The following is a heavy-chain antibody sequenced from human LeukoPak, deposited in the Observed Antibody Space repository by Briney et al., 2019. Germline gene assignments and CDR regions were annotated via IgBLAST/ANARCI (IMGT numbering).Heavy chain of an antibody. CDR1: GGSISSSRYY. V-gene: IGHV4-39*07. D-gene: IGHD2-2*01. CDR3: ARDAGHQLSRRNYYAMDV. CDR2: IYYSGST. J-gene: IGHJ6*02. Sequence: SETLSLTCTVSGGSISSSRYYWAWIRQPPGKGLEWIGTIYYSGSTYYNPSLRSRVTISVDTSKNQFSLKVNSVTAADTAVYYCARDAGHQLSRRNYYAMDVWGQGTTVTVSS.